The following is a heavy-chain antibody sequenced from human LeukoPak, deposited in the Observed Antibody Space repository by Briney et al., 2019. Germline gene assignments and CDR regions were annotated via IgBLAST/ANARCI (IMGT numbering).Heavy chain of an antibody. J-gene: IGHJ2*01. CDR3: ARMIASAGTEYFDL. Sequence: SETLSLTCIVSGGSISNYYWNWIRQPPRKGLEWIGYVHYSGNTHYNPSLKSRVTISVDTSKNQFSLKLSSVTAADTAVYYCARMIASAGTEYFDLWGHGALVTVSS. CDR2: VHYSGNT. V-gene: IGHV4-59*01. D-gene: IGHD6-13*01. CDR1: GGSISNYY.